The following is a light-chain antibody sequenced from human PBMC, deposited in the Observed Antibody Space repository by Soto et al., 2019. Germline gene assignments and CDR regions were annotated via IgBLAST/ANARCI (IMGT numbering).Light chain of an antibody. CDR3: AAWDDSLNGYV. Sequence: QSVLTQPPSACGTPGQRFTISCSGSISNIGSNTVNWYQQLPGTAPKLLIYTNNQRPSGVPDRFSGSKSGTSASLAISGLQSEDAADYYCAAWDDSLNGYVFGIGTKVTV. J-gene: IGLJ1*01. CDR2: TNN. V-gene: IGLV1-44*01. CDR1: ISNIGSNT.